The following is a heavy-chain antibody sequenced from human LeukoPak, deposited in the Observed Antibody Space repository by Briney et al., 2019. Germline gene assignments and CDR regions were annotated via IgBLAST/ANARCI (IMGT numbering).Heavy chain of an antibody. D-gene: IGHD1-14*01. J-gene: IGHJ4*02. CDR2: INTDGSST. CDR3: ESRTGVY. CDR1: RFTLSSYW. Sequence: PGVSLRLSCAASRFTLSSYWVHGVRHARGEGLVWVSRINTDGSSTNYADSVKGRFTISRDNAMNTLYLQMNNLRAEDTAVYYCESRTGVYWGQGTLVSVSS. V-gene: IGHV3-74*01.